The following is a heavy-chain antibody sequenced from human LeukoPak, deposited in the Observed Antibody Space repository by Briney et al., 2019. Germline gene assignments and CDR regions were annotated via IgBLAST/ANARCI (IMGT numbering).Heavy chain of an antibody. CDR3: ARHYDFWSGLNWFDP. CDR1: GGSISSGSYY. Sequence: PSETLSLTCTVSGGSISSGSYYWSWIRQPAGKGLEWIGRIYTSGSTNYNPSLKSRVTISVDTSKNQFSLKLSSVTAADTAVYYCARHYDFWSGLNWFDPWGQGTLVTVSS. J-gene: IGHJ5*02. CDR2: IYTSGST. V-gene: IGHV4-61*02. D-gene: IGHD3-3*01.